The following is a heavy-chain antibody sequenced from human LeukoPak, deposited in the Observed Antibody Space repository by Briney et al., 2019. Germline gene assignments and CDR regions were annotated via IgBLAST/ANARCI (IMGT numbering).Heavy chain of an antibody. D-gene: IGHD1-14*01. CDR1: GFTFSSYA. CDR2: ISGSGDST. Sequence: GASLRLSCAASGFTFSSYAMSWVRQAPGKGLAWVSVISGSGDSTDYPDSVKGRFTISRDNSRNMLYLQMNSLRAEDTAVYYCAKGHYNRNLARNWFDPWGPGTLVTVSS. V-gene: IGHV3-23*01. CDR3: AKGHYNRNLARNWFDP. J-gene: IGHJ5*02.